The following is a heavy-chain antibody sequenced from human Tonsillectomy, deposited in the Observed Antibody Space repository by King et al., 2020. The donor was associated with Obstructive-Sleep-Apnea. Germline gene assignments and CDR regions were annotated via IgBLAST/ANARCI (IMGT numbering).Heavy chain of an antibody. V-gene: IGHV3-7*01. CDR3: AADYYGSN. D-gene: IGHD3-10*01. Sequence: VQLVESGGGLVQPGGSLRLSCAVSGFTFSRYWMTWVRQAPGKGLEWVANINQDGSEKYYVDSVKGRFTISRDNAKNSLYLQMNSLRAEDTAFYYCAADYYGSNWGRGTLVTVSS. J-gene: IGHJ4*02. CDR2: INQDGSEK. CDR1: GFTFSRYW.